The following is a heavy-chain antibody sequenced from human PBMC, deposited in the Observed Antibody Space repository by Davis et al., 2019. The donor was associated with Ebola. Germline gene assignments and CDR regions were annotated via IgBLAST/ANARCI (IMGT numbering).Heavy chain of an antibody. CDR3: ARVQGQQQLGEADY. V-gene: IGHV1-46*01. D-gene: IGHD6-13*01. Sequence: ASVKVSCKASGYTFTSYHMHWVRQAPGQGLEWIGIINPSGGSTSYAQKFQGRVTLTTDTSASTVFMDLTSLTSQDTAVYYCARVQGQQQLGEADYWGQGTLVTVSS. CDR2: INPSGGST. CDR1: GYTFTSYH. J-gene: IGHJ4*02.